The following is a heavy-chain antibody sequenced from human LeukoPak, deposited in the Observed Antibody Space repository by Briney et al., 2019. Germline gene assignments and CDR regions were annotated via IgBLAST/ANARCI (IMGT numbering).Heavy chain of an antibody. J-gene: IGHJ4*02. CDR1: GFTFDDYA. V-gene: IGHV3-9*01. D-gene: IGHD6-19*01. CDR3: AKDPGSGSLAPYYFDY. CDR2: ISWNSGSI. Sequence: PGGSLRLSCAASGFTFDDYAMHWVRQAPGKGLEWVSGISWNSGSIGYADSVKGRFTISRDNAKNSLYLQMNSLRAADTALYYCAKDPGSGSLAPYYFDYWGQGTLVTVSS.